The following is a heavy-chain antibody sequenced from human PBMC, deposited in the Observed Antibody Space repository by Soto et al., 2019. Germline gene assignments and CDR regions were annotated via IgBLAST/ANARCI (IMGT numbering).Heavy chain of an antibody. D-gene: IGHD2-2*01. V-gene: IGHV1-69*01. CDR3: ARDPRIYCTSSSCHGYFDS. Sequence: QVQLVQSGAEVKKPGSSVKVSCRTSGGSFTTHSISWLRQAPGQGLEWMGGIIPVFGTVNYAQRLQDRVTITADESTSTAYMDLSSLKSEDSAVYYCARDPRIYCTSSSCHGYFDSWGQGTLVTVS. CDR1: GGSFTTHS. J-gene: IGHJ4*02. CDR2: IIPVFGTV.